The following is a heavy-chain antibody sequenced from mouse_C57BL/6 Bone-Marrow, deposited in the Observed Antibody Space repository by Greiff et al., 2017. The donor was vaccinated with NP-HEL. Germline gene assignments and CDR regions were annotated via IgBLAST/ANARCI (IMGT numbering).Heavy chain of an antibody. CDR3: ARGRLWFYV. V-gene: IGHV1-50*01. J-gene: IGHJ1*03. CDR1: GYTFTSYW. CDR2: IDPSDSYT. Sequence: VQLQQPGAELVKPGASVKLSCKASGYTFTSYWMQWVKQRPGQGLEWIGEIDPSDSYTNYNQKFKGKATLTVDTSSSTAYMQLSSLTSEDSAVYYCARGRLWFYVWGTGTTVTVSS. D-gene: IGHD2-2*01.